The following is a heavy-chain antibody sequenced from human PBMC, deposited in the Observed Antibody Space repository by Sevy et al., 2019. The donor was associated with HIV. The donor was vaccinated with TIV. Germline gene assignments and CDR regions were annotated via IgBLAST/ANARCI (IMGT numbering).Heavy chain of an antibody. CDR3: ASEFGPRLGIDL. CDR2: IKQDGTEK. V-gene: IGHV3-7*01. J-gene: IGHJ5*02. Sequence: GGSLRLSCAASGFTFNTYWMTWVRQAPGKGMEWVANIKQDGTEKYYVDSVKGRFSISRDNAKNSLYLQMNGVGDEDTAVYYCASEFGPRLGIDLWGQGTLVTVSS. CDR1: GFTFNTYW. D-gene: IGHD3-16*01.